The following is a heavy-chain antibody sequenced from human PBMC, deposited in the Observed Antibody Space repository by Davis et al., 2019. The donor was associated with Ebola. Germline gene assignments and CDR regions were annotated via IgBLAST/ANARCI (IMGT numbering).Heavy chain of an antibody. CDR1: GDSVSSNSAA. CDR3: VRSIPRYFDY. J-gene: IGHJ4*02. V-gene: IGHV6-1*01. CDR2: TYYRSKWYN. Sequence: HSQTLSLTCAISGDSVSSNSAAWNWIRQSPSRGVEWLGRTYYRSKWYNDYAVSVKSRIAINRDTSKNQFSLQLNSVTPEDTAIYYCVRSIPRYFDYWGQGALVTVSS.